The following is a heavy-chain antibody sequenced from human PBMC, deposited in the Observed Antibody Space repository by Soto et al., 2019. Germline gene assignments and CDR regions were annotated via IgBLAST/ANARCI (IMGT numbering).Heavy chain of an antibody. V-gene: IGHV3-30*18. CDR2: ISYDGSNK. D-gene: IGHD2-15*01. J-gene: IGHJ6*02. Sequence: SLRLSCAASGFTFSSYGMHWVRQAPGKGLEWVAVISYDGSNKYYADSVKGRFTISRDNSKNTLYLQMNSLRAEDTAVYYCAKDIVVVVAAAPYYYYCMDVWGQGTTVTVSS. CDR3: AKDIVVVVAAAPYYYYCMDV. CDR1: GFTFSSYG.